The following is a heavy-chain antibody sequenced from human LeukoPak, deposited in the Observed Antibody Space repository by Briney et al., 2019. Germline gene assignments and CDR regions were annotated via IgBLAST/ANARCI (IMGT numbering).Heavy chain of an antibody. CDR1: GFTFSSYA. V-gene: IGHV3-23*01. J-gene: IGHJ4*02. CDR3: ARVLDGSGSRSFDY. CDR2: ISGST. D-gene: IGHD3-10*01. Sequence: GGSLRLSCAASGFTFSSYAMSWVRQAPGKGLEWVSGISGSTYYADSVKGRFTISRDNAKNTLYLQMNSLRAEDTAVYFCARVLDGSGSRSFDYWGQGTLVTVSS.